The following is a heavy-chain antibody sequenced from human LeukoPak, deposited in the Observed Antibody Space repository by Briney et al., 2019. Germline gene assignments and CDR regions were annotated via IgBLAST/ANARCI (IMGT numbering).Heavy chain of an antibody. J-gene: IGHJ4*02. V-gene: IGHV3-23*01. CDR2: ISGSGGST. D-gene: IGHD3-22*01. CDR3: AKRGVVIRVILVGFHKEAYYFDS. CDR1: GLTLSSYG. Sequence: GGSLRLSCAVSGLTLSSYGMSWVRQAPGKGLEWVAGISGSGGSTNYADSVKGRFTISRDNPKNTLYLQMNSLRADDTAVYFCAKRGVVIRVILVGFHKEAYYFDSWGQGALVTVSS.